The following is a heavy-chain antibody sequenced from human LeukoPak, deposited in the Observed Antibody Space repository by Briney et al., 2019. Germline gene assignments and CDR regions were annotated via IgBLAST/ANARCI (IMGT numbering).Heavy chain of an antibody. J-gene: IGHJ4*02. V-gene: IGHV4-59*08. CDR3: AGHHPRNTVDF. CDR1: GGSIRSYY. CDR2: TFHTGRT. D-gene: IGHD2-8*02. Sequence: SETLSLTCSVSGGSIRSYYWSWIRQPPGEGLEWLGYTFHTGRTSYNPSFKSRVTISLDTSKNQVSLKLSSVTAADTAVYYCAGHHPRNTVDFWGQGTLVTVSS.